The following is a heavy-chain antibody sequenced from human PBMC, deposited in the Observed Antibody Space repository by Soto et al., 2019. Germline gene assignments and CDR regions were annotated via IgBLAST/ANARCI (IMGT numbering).Heavy chain of an antibody. CDR1: WFSLSTGGGG. CDR2: IYWNGET. V-gene: IGHV2-5*01. Sequence: QIILKESGPTLVQPTQTLTLTCNFSWFSLSTGGGGVAWVRHPPGTSLEWLTLIYWNGETRTSPSLENRLTVKKYASKNKASLTMTNMDPVDTATYYCAHLPLVEDYNLDYWGHGIRVTVSS. J-gene: IGHJ4*01. D-gene: IGHD1-20*01. CDR3: AHLPLVEDYNLDY.